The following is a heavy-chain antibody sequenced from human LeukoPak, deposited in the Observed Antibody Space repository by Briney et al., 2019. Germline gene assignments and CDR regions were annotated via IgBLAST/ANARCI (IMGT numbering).Heavy chain of an antibody. Sequence: PSETLSLTCAVYGESFRGYYWSWIRQPPGKGLECVGEINHSGSTNYNPSLKSRVTISVDTSKNQFSLKLSSVTAADTAVYYCARDHTMKLRYCDWFTGTHGMDVWGQGTTVTVSS. D-gene: IGHD3-9*01. CDR1: GESFRGYY. CDR2: INHSGST. J-gene: IGHJ6*02. CDR3: ARDHTMKLRYCDWFTGTHGMDV. V-gene: IGHV4-34*01.